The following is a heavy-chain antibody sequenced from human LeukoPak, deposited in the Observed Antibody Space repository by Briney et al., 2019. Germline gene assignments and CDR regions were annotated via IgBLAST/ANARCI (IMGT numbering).Heavy chain of an antibody. J-gene: IGHJ4*02. Sequence: GGSLRLSCAASGFSFSNNYMSWVRQAPGKGLEWVSIMYSGGSTYYADSVKGRFTISRDHAKNTLYLQMNSLRAEDTAVYYCARAEASSWFAYWGQGTLVTVSS. V-gene: IGHV3-66*01. CDR3: ARAEASSWFAY. D-gene: IGHD6-13*01. CDR2: MYSGGST. CDR1: GFSFSNNY.